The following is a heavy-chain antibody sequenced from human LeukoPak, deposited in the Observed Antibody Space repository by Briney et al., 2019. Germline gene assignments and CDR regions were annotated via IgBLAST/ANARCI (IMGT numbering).Heavy chain of an antibody. CDR2: INHTGNT. D-gene: IGHD3-10*01. Sequence: PSETLSLTCAVYGGPFSGYYWTWIRQPPGKGLEWIGEINHTGNTYYNPSLKSRVTISVDTSKNQFSLKLNSVTAADTAVFYCAANSADYNTLGSSYKVWGQGTLVTVSS. CDR1: GGPFSGYY. CDR3: AANSADYNTLGSSYKV. J-gene: IGHJ4*02. V-gene: IGHV4-34*01.